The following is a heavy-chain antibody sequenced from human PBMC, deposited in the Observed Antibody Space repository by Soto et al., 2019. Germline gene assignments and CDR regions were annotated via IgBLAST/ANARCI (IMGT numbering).Heavy chain of an antibody. CDR1: GFTFSSYA. V-gene: IGHV3-23*01. D-gene: IGHD4-17*01. CDR2: VSCTGGSA. J-gene: IGHJ4*02. CDR3: ARGSAYSDYDLEY. Sequence: PVVSLRLSCAASGFTFSSYAMTWVRQAPGKGLEWVSGVSCTGGSAYYADSVKGRFTISRDKPTNTLYLHMNSLRAEDTAVYYCARGSAYSDYDLEYWGQGTRVTVSS.